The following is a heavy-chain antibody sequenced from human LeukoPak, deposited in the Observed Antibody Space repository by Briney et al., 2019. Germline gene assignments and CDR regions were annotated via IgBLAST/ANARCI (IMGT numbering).Heavy chain of an antibody. CDR2: ISSSSSYI. V-gene: IGHV3-21*01. J-gene: IGHJ4*02. CDR3: ARDPPYSSPFDY. D-gene: IGHD6-13*01. CDR1: GFTFSSYT. Sequence: PGGSLRLSCAASGFTFSSYTMNWVRQAPGKGLEWVSSISSSSSYIYYADSVKGRFIISRDNAKNSLYLQMNSLRAEDTAVYYCARDPPYSSPFDYWGQGTLVTVSS.